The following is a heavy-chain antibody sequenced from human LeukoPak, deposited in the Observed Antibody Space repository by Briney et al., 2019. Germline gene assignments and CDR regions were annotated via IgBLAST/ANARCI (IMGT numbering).Heavy chain of an antibody. CDR1: TGSISSYY. J-gene: IGHJ3*01. CDR3: ARGYSSSSGRRAFDF. Sequence: SETLSLTCTVSTGSISSYYWNWIRQPPGKGLEWIGYIYYSGSTNYNPSLKSRVTTLVDMSKNQFSLRLSSVTAADTAVYYCARGYSSSSGRRAFDFWGQGTMVTVSS. CDR2: IYYSGST. V-gene: IGHV4-59*08. D-gene: IGHD6-6*01.